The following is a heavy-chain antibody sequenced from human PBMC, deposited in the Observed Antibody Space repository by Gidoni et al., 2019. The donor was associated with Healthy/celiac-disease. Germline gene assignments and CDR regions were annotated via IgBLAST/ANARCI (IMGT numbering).Heavy chain of an antibody. CDR3: ETGWYEGNFDY. J-gene: IGHJ4*02. CDR2: ISGSGGST. D-gene: IGHD6-19*01. Sequence: ELHLLESGGCLVQPGGSLRLSCPASVFTFSSYAMSWVRQAPGKGLEWVSAISGSGGSTYYADSVKGRFTISRDNSKNTLYLQMNSLRAEDTAVYYCETGWYEGNFDYWGQGTLVTVSS. CDR1: VFTFSSYA. V-gene: IGHV3-23*01.